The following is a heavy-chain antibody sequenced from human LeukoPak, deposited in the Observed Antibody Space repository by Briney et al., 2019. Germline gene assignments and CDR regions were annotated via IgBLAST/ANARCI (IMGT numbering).Heavy chain of an antibody. D-gene: IGHD6-13*01. Sequence: GGSLRLSCAASGFTFSRHFMSWVRQAPGKGLEWVANIKEDGSEKCYVDSVKGRFTISRDNAKNSLYLQMNSLRAEDTAVYYCASGSLQLVQDYWGQGTLVTVSS. CDR2: IKEDGSEK. V-gene: IGHV3-7*02. J-gene: IGHJ4*02. CDR1: GFTFSRHF. CDR3: ASGSLQLVQDY.